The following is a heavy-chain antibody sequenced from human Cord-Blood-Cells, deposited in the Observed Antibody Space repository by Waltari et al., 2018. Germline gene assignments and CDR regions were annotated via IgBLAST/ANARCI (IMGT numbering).Heavy chain of an antibody. V-gene: IGHV3-7*01. J-gene: IGHJ5*02. CDR1: GFTFSSYW. CDR3: ARDGHYYGSGSYYNWFDP. CDR2: IKQDGSEK. Sequence: EVQLVESGGGLVQPGGSLRLSCAASGFTFSSYWMSWVRQAPGKGMEWVANIKQDGSEKYYVDSVKGRFTISRDNAKNSLYLQMNSLRAEDTAVYYCARDGHYYGSGSYYNWFDPWGQGTLVTVSS. D-gene: IGHD3-10*01.